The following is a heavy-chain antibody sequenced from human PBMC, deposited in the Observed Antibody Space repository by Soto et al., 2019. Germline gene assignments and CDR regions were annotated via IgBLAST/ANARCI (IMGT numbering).Heavy chain of an antibody. D-gene: IGHD4-17*01. CDR3: AKELRGNGLFDP. CDR1: GFTFSSYG. Sequence: GGSLRLSCAASGFTFSSYGMHWVRQAPGKGLEWVAVISYDGSNKYYADSVKGRFTISRDNSKNTLYLQMNSLRAEDTAVYYCAKELRGNGLFDPWGQGTLVTVSS. V-gene: IGHV3-30*18. J-gene: IGHJ5*02. CDR2: ISYDGSNK.